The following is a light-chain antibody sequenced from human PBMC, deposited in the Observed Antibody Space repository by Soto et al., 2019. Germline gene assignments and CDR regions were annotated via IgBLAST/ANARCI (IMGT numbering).Light chain of an antibody. J-gene: IGKJ5*01. V-gene: IGKV3-11*01. CDR3: QHRSNWPT. CDR2: GGS. Sequence: EIVMTHSPATLSVSPGERVTLSCRASQSLTRNLAWYQHKPGQSPRLLIYGGSNRATGIPAKFSGSGSGTDFTLTITSLEPEDFAVYYCQHRSNWPTFGQGTRLEIK. CDR1: QSLTRN.